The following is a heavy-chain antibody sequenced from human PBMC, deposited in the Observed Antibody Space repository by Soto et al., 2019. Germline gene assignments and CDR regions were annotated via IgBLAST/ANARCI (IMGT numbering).Heavy chain of an antibody. Sequence: EVQLVESGGGLVQPGGSLRLSCAASGFTFSSYWMSWVRQAPGKGLEWVANIKQDGSEKYYVDSVKGRFTISRDNAKNSLYLQMNSLRAEDTAVYYCAREGIVVVVAADYWRQGTLVTVSS. CDR2: IKQDGSEK. D-gene: IGHD2-15*01. J-gene: IGHJ4*02. CDR3: AREGIVVVVAADY. CDR1: GFTFSSYW. V-gene: IGHV3-7*01.